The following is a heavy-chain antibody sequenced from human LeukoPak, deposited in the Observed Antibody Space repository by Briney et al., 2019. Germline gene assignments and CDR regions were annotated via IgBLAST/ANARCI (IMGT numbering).Heavy chain of an antibody. CDR1: GFTFSNYA. Sequence: GGSLRLSCAASGFTFSNYAMSWVRQAPGKGLEWVSVISGSGDSTYYADSVMGHFTVSRDNSKNTLYLQMNSLRAEDTAVYCCAKQAFIDYWGQGTLVTVSS. J-gene: IGHJ4*02. CDR3: AKQAFIDY. CDR2: ISGSGDST. V-gene: IGHV3-23*01.